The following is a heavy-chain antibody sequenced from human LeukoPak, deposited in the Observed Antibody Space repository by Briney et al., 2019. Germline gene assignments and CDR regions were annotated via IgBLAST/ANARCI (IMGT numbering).Heavy chain of an antibody. Sequence: SETLSLTCAVYGGSFSGYYWSWIRQPPGKGLEWIGEINHSGSTNYNPSLKSRVTVSVDTSKNQFSLKLSSVTAADTAVYYCARAAVAGQGNYFDYRGQGTLVTVSS. V-gene: IGHV4-34*01. CDR1: GGSFSGYY. D-gene: IGHD6-19*01. J-gene: IGHJ4*02. CDR2: INHSGST. CDR3: ARAAVAGQGNYFDY.